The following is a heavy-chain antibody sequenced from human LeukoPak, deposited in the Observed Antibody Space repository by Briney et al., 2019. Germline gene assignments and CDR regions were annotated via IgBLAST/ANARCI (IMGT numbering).Heavy chain of an antibody. V-gene: IGHV4-34*01. J-gene: IGHJ4*02. CDR1: GGSFSGYY. CDR3: ARLDYGDYQDY. D-gene: IGHD4-17*01. CDR2: INHSGST. Sequence: PLETLSLTCAVYGGSFSGYYWSWIRQPPGKGLEWIGEINHSGSTNYNPSLKSRVTISVDTSKNQFSLKLSSVTAADTAVYYCARLDYGDYQDYWGQGTLVTVSS.